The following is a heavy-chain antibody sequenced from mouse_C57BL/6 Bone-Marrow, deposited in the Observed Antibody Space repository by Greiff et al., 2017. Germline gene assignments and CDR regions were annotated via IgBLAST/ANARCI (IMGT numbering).Heavy chain of an antibody. J-gene: IGHJ2*01. CDR3: ARGYLDY. D-gene: IGHD2-2*01. Sequence: EVKPMESGGGLVKPGGSLKLSCAASGFTFSDYGMHWVRQAPEKGLEWVAYISSGSSTIYYADTVKGRFTISRDNAKNTLFLQMTSLRSEDTAMYYCARGYLDYWGQGTTLTVSS. CDR2: ISSGSSTI. CDR1: GFTFSDYG. V-gene: IGHV5-17*01.